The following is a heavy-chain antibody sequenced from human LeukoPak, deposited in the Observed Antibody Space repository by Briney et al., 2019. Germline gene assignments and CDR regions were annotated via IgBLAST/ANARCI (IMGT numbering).Heavy chain of an antibody. V-gene: IGHV4-59*12. CDR2: IYYSGST. J-gene: IGHJ4*02. CDR1: GGSISSYY. D-gene: IGHD5-24*01. Sequence: SETLSLTCTVSGGSISSYYWSWIRQPPGKGLEWIGYIYYSGSTNYNPSLKSRVTMSVDTSKNQFSLKLSSVTAADTAVYYCARFSSRDGYNGAFDYWGQGTLVTVSS. CDR3: ARFSSRDGYNGAFDY.